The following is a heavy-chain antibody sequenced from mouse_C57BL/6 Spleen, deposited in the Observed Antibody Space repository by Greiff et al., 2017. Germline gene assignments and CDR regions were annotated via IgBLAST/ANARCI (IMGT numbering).Heavy chain of an antibody. J-gene: IGHJ4*01. Sequence: VQLQQSGAELVKPGASVKISCKASGYAFSSYWMNWVKQRPGKGLEWIGQIYPGDGDTNYNGKFKGKATLTADKSSSTAYMQLSSLPSEDSAVYFCARGGLRLPYAMDYWGQGTSVTVSS. CDR2: IYPGDGDT. CDR3: ARGGLRLPYAMDY. CDR1: GYAFSSYW. D-gene: IGHD3-2*02. V-gene: IGHV1-80*01.